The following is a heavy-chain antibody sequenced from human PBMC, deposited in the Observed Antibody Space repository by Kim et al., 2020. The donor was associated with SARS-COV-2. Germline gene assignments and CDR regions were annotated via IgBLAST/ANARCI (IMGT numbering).Heavy chain of an antibody. J-gene: IGHJ4*02. CDR3: ARDPGDGSGSYFDY. CDR2: IYSGGST. D-gene: IGHD3-10*01. V-gene: IGHV3-66*01. CDR1: GFTVSSNY. Sequence: GGSLRLSCAASGFTVSSNYMSWVRQAPGKGLEWVSVIYSGGSTYYADFVKGRFTISRDNSKNTLYLQMNSLRAEDTAVYYCARDPGDGSGSYFDYWGQGTLVTVSS.